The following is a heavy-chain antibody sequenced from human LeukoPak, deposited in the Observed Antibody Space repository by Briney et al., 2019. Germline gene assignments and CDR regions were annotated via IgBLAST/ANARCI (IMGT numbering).Heavy chain of an antibody. D-gene: IGHD6-6*01. CDR2: INSDGSEG. CDR3: ARSSYSSSSSV. V-gene: IGHV3-7*03. Sequence: GGSLRLSCAVSGFTFSGFWMSWSRQAPGMGLEWVASINSDGSEGYYADVVKGRFTISRDNAKNSLYLQINSLRAEDTAVYYCARSSYSSSSSVWGQGTMVTVSS. CDR1: GFTFSGFW. J-gene: IGHJ3*01.